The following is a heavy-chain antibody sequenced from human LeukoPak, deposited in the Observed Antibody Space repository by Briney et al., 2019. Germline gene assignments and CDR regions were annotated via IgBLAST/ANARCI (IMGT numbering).Heavy chain of an antibody. V-gene: IGHV3-48*03. CDR2: ISSSGSTK. D-gene: IGHD3-10*01. CDR1: GFTFSSYE. CDR3: AKSQRYGSGSYLDY. Sequence: PGGSLRLSCAASGFTFSSYEMNWVRQAPGKGLEWVSYISSSGSTKYYADSVKGRFTISRDNAKNSLYLQMNSLRAEDTAVYYCAKSQRYGSGSYLDYWGQGTLVTVSS. J-gene: IGHJ4*02.